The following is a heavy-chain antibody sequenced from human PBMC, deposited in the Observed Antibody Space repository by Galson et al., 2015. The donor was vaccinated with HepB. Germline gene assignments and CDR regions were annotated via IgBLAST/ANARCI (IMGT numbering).Heavy chain of an antibody. J-gene: IGHJ2*01. D-gene: IGHD3-22*01. Sequence: SLRLSCAASGFTFSNYAMHWVRQAPGKGPEYGSALTGNGGTTHYANSVKGRFTISGDISRNTMYLQTDSLRPEDMAVYYCARERESSGYFGYFDLWGRGTPVIVSS. CDR3: ARERESSGYFGYFDL. CDR1: GFTFSNYA. V-gene: IGHV3-64*01. CDR2: LTGNGGTT.